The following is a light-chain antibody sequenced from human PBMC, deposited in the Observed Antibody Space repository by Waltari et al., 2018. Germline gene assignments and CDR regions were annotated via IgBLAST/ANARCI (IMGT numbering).Light chain of an antibody. J-gene: IGKJ1*01. Sequence: DIQMTQYPSSLSASVGDRVTITCRASQSITSSLNWYQQKPGKAPKLLIHTVSSLQSGVPSRFSGSGSGTDFTLTISSRQPEDFATYSCQQSYYAPWTFGQGTKVEIK. CDR3: QQSYYAPWT. V-gene: IGKV1-39*01. CDR2: TVS. CDR1: QSITSS.